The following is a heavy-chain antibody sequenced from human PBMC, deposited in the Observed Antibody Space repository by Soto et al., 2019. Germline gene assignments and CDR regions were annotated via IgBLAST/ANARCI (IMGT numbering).Heavy chain of an antibody. CDR1: GFTFNSYG. CDR2: ISYDSTKT. V-gene: IGHV3-30*03. J-gene: IGHJ6*02. Sequence: LRLSCAASGFTFNSYGMHWVRQGPGNGLEWVAFISYDSTKTYYADSVKGRLTISRDNSNSALYVQMNNLTGEDTAVYYCARTRSAWSDFHYYSLDVWGQGTTVTVSS. D-gene: IGHD1-26*01. CDR3: ARTRSAWSDFHYYSLDV.